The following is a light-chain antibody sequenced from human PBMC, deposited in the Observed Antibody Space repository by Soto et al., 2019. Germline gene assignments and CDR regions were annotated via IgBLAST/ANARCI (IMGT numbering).Light chain of an antibody. Sequence: EIVLTQSPGTLSLSPGERATLSCRASQSVSSSYLAWYQQKPGQAPRLPIYDASRATGIPARFSGSGSGTDFTLTITRLEPEDFAVYYCQHYGTSALFGPGTKVDI. CDR1: QSVSSSY. CDR3: QHYGTSAL. V-gene: IGKV3-20*01. J-gene: IGKJ3*01. CDR2: DAS.